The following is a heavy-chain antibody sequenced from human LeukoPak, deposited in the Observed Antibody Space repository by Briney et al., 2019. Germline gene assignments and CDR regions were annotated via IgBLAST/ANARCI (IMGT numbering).Heavy chain of an antibody. CDR3: ARDHSSWLDY. Sequence: ASVKASCKASGYTFTSYYMHWVRQAPGQGLEWMGIINPSGGSTSYAQKFQGRVTMTKDTSTSTVYMELSSLRSEDTAVYYCARDHSSWLDYWGQGTLVTVSS. V-gene: IGHV1-46*01. J-gene: IGHJ4*02. CDR2: INPSGGST. CDR1: GYTFTSYY. D-gene: IGHD6-13*01.